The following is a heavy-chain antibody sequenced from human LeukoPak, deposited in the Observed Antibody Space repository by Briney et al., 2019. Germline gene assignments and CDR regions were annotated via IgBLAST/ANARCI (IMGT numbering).Heavy chain of an antibody. V-gene: IGHV4-39*07. D-gene: IGHD1-26*01. J-gene: IGHJ4*02. Sequence: PSETLSLTCPVSGGSVSSSTSYWGWVRQPPGKGLEWIASIYYSGSPYYNPSLKSRVTKSMDTSKHQFSLKLRSVTAADAAVYYCARGGATNFFNYWGQGTLVTVSS. CDR1: GGSVSSSTSY. CDR3: ARGGATNFFNY. CDR2: IYYSGSP.